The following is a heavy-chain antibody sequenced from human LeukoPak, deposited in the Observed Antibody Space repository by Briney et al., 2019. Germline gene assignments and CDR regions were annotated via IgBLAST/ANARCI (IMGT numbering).Heavy chain of an antibody. CDR2: IYSGGST. CDR1: GFTVSSNY. D-gene: IGHD2-21*01. CDR3: ARDDSRGYFDY. V-gene: IGHV3-53*01. J-gene: IGHJ4*02. Sequence: GGSLRLSCAASGFTVSSNYMSWVRQAPGKGLEWVSVIYSGGSTYYADSVKGRFTISRDNSKNTLYLQMNSLRAEDTAVYCCARDDSRGYFDYWGQGTLVTVSS.